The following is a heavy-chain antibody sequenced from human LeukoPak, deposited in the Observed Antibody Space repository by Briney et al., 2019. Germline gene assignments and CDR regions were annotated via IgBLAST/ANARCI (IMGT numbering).Heavy chain of an antibody. CDR2: INHSGST. V-gene: IGHV4-34*01. D-gene: IGHD3-10*01. J-gene: IGHJ5*02. Sequence: PSETLSLTCAVYGGSLSGYYWSWIRQPPGKGLEWIGEINHSGSTNYNPSLKSRVTISVDTSKNQFSLKLSSVTAADTAVYYCARGRGTMVRGLFDPWGQGTLVTVSS. CDR3: ARGRGTMVRGLFDP. CDR1: GGSLSGYY.